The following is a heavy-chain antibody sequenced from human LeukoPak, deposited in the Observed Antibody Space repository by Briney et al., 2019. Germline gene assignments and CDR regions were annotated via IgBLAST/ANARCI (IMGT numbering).Heavy chain of an antibody. J-gene: IGHJ2*01. D-gene: IGHD2-15*01. Sequence: PSETLSLTCTVSGYSISSGYYWGWIRQPPGKGLEWIGSIEQSGRTFYNPSLKSRVTISVDTSKNQFSLKLSSVTAADTAVYYCARDPVVPATSMQFDWYFDLWGRGTLVTVSS. CDR1: GYSISSGYY. CDR2: IEQSGRT. V-gene: IGHV4-38-2*02. CDR3: ARDPVVPATSMQFDWYFDL.